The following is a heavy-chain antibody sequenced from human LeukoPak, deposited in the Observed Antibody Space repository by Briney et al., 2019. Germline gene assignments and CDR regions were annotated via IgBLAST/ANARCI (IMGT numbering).Heavy chain of an antibody. V-gene: IGHV4-34*01. CDR3: ARWYSSSWYNWFDS. J-gene: IGHJ5*01. CDR1: GGSFSGYY. D-gene: IGHD6-13*01. CDR2: INHSGST. Sequence: SETLSLTCAVYGGSFSGYYWGWIRKPPGKGLEGMGKINHSGSTNYNPSLKSRVTISVDTSKNQFSLKLSSVTAADTAVYYCARWYSSSWYNWFDSWGQGTLVTVSS.